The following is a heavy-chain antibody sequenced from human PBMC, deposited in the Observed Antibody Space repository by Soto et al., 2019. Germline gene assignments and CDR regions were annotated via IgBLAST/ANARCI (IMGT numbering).Heavy chain of an antibody. D-gene: IGHD4-17*01. J-gene: IGHJ6*02. CDR3: ASNSTTVNYYYYGMDV. V-gene: IGHV1-69*13. Sequence: ASVKVSCKASGGTFSSYAISWVRQAPGQGLEWMGGIIPIFGTANYAQKFQGRVTITADESTSTAYMELSSLRSEDTAVYYCASNSTTVNYYYYGMDVWGQGTTVTVSS. CDR2: IIPIFGTA. CDR1: GGTFSSYA.